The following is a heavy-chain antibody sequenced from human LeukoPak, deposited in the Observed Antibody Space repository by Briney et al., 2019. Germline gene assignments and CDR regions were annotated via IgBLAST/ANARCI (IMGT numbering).Heavy chain of an antibody. Sequence: SETLSLTCAVYGGSFSGYYWSWIRQPPGKGLEWIGEINHSGSTNYNPSLKSRVTISVDTSKNQFSLKLSSVTAADTAVYYCARGRQGYSGVYYYYYYMDVWGKGTTVTVSS. D-gene: IGHD5-12*01. CDR3: ARGRQGYSGVYYYYYYMDV. J-gene: IGHJ6*03. V-gene: IGHV4-34*01. CDR1: GGSFSGYY. CDR2: INHSGST.